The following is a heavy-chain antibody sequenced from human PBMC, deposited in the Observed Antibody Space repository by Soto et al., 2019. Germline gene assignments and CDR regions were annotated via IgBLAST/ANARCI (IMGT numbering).Heavy chain of an antibody. CDR3: ARGPTDYYYYYGMDV. CDR1: GGSVSSGSYY. V-gene: IGHV4-61*01. J-gene: IGHJ6*02. CDR2: IYYSGST. Sequence: TSETLSLTCTVSGGSVSSGSYYWSWIRQPPGKGLEWIGYIYYSGSTNYNPSLKSRVTISVDTSKNQFSLKLSSVTAADTAVYYCARGPTDYYYYYGMDVWGQGTTVTVS.